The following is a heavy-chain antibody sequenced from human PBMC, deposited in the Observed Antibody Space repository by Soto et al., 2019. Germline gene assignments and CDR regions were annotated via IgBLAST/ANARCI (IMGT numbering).Heavy chain of an antibody. CDR1: GYTFNNYG. J-gene: IGHJ4*02. CDR3: ARDIAYDVDY. V-gene: IGHV1-18*01. Sequence: GASVKVSCKASGYTFNNYGTSWVRQAPGQGLEWVGWINANNGHTNYAQKFQGRVTITTDTSTTTACMDLRSLTSDDTAVYYCARDIAYDVDYWGQGTLVTVSS. D-gene: IGHD2-21*01. CDR2: INANNGHT.